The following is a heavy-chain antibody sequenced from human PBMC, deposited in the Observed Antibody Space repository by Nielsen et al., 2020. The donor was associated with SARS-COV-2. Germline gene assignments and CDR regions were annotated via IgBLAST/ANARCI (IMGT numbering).Heavy chain of an antibody. CDR3: ARDSHCSSTSCLDY. V-gene: IGHV4-39*07. J-gene: IGHJ4*02. CDR2: IYYSGST. D-gene: IGHD2-2*01. Sequence: RQAPGKGLEWIGSIYYSGSTYYNPSLKSRVTISVDTSKKQFSLKLSSVTAADTAVYYCARDSHCSSTSCLDYWGQGTLVTVSS.